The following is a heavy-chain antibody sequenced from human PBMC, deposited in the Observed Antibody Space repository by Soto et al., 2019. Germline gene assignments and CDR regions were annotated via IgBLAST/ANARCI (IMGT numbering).Heavy chain of an antibody. CDR1: GFTFSSYA. J-gene: IGHJ4*02. D-gene: IGHD2-15*01. V-gene: IGHV3-23*01. CDR3: AKDPPRYCSGGSCYMPTDYFDY. CDR2: ISGSGGST. Sequence: EVQLLESGGGLVQPGGSLRLSCAASGFTFSSYAMSWVRQAPGKGLEWVSAISGSGGSTYYADSVKGRFTISRDNSKNTLYLQMNSLRAGDTAVYYCAKDPPRYCSGGSCYMPTDYFDYWGQGTLVTVSS.